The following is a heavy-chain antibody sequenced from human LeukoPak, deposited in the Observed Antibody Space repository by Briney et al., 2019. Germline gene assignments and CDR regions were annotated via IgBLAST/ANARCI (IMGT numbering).Heavy chain of an antibody. CDR2: INTDGSRT. CDR1: GFTFSNYW. Sequence: PGGSLRLSCAASGFTFSNYWMHWVRQAPGKGLVWVSRINTDGSRTNYADSVKGRFTISRDNAKNSLYLQMNSLRAEDTAVYYCARAVPAATDLFDYWGQGTLVTVSS. V-gene: IGHV3-74*01. J-gene: IGHJ4*02. D-gene: IGHD2-2*01. CDR3: ARAVPAATDLFDY.